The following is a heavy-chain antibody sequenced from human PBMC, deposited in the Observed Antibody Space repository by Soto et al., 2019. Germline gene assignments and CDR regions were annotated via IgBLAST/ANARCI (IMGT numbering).Heavy chain of an antibody. J-gene: IGHJ4*02. Sequence: QVHLQESGPGLVKPSETLSLTCSVSNDSIRSDNWWSWVRQPPGKGLEWIGEIFHSGSSNNNPSLKSRVPLSVDKTKNEFSLKLNSVTAADTAVYYCARRLFVRGTLGYYDYWGQGTLVTVSS. CDR1: NDSIRSDNW. D-gene: IGHD3-10*02. V-gene: IGHV4-4*02. CDR2: IFHSGSS. CDR3: ARRLFVRGTLGYYDY.